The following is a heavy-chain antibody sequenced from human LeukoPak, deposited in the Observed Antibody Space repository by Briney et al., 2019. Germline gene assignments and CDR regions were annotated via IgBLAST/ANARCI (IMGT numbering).Heavy chain of an antibody. V-gene: IGHV3-23*01. CDR1: GFTFSSYE. Sequence: PGGSLRLSCAASGFTFSSYEMNWVRQAPGKGLEWVSSLTTSGAGTYYADSVKGRFTISRDNSKNTVFLQLNSLKVEDTALYYCAARGPQQQLAWGRGTLVTVSS. J-gene: IGHJ5*02. CDR3: AARGPQQQLA. CDR2: LTTSGAGT. D-gene: IGHD6-13*01.